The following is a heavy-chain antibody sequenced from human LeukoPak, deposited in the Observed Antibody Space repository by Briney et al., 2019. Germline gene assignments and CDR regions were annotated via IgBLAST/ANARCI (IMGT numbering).Heavy chain of an antibody. Sequence: GGSLRLSCAASGFTFSSYAMSWVRQAPGKGLEWVSAISGSGGSTYYADSVKGRFTISRDNSKNTLYLQMNSLRAEDTAVYYRAKVRIGTDSSGYYYPLDYWGQGTLVTVSS. CDR2: ISGSGGST. D-gene: IGHD3-22*01. V-gene: IGHV3-23*01. CDR3: AKVRIGTDSSGYYYPLDY. J-gene: IGHJ4*02. CDR1: GFTFSSYA.